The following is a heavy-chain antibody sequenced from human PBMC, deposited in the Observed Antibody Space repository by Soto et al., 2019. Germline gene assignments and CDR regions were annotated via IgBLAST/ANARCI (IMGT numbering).Heavy chain of an antibody. V-gene: IGHV3-23*01. J-gene: IGHJ4*02. Sequence: GVLRLSCAASEFTFSTYAMSWVRQAPGKGLEWVSSIGSGGSPTYYADSVKGRFTISRDNSKNTLYLQMNSLRAEDTAVYYCAKGALSTYFDWGQGTLVTVSS. D-gene: IGHD3-9*01. CDR1: EFTFSTYA. CDR3: AKGALSTYFD. CDR2: IGSGGSPT.